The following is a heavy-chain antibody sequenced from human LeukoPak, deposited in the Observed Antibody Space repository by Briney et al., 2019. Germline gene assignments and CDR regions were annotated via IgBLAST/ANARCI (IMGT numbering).Heavy chain of an antibody. J-gene: IGHJ4*02. D-gene: IGHD4-11*01. Sequence: PSGTLSLTCTVSDGSISGYYWSWIRQPPGKGLEWIGYIYYNGNTNCNPSLKSRVTMSVDTSKNQFSLNLISVTAADTAVYYCAREALTKFYFDYWGQGTLVTVSS. CDR2: IYYNGNT. CDR3: AREALTKFYFDY. CDR1: DGSISGYY. V-gene: IGHV4-59*01.